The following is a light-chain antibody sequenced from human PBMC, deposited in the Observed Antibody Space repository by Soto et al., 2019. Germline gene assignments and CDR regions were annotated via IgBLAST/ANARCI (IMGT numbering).Light chain of an antibody. V-gene: IGKV4-1*01. CDR2: WAS. Sequence: DFVMTQSPDSLAVPLGERATVNCKSSRSVLSNSNNKNYLAWYQQKPGQPPKLLIYWASTRESGVPDRFSGSGSGTDFTLTINSLQAGDVAVYYCQQYYAVPYTFGQGTKLEIK. CDR1: RSVLSNSNNKNY. CDR3: QQYYAVPYT. J-gene: IGKJ2*01.